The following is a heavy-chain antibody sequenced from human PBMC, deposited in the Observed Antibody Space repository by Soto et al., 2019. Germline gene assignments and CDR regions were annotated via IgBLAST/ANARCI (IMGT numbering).Heavy chain of an antibody. CDR3: ARGFSSIVPAASYVDY. D-gene: IGHD2-2*01. J-gene: IGHJ4*02. CDR1: GYTFTSYD. V-gene: IGHV1-8*01. CDR2: MNPNSGNT. Sequence: QVQLVQSGAEVKKPGASVKVSCKASGYTFTSYDINWVRQATGQGLEWMGWMNPNSGNTGYAQKFQGRVTMTRNTSISTAYMELSSLRSEDTAVYYCARGFSSIVPAASYVDYWGQGTLVTVSS.